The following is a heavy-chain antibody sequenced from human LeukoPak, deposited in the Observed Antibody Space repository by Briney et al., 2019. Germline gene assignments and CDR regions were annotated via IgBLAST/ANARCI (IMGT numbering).Heavy chain of an antibody. J-gene: IGHJ4*02. CDR1: GGSTSSYY. D-gene: IGHD3-10*01. V-gene: IGHV4-59*12. CDR2: IYYSGST. Sequence: SETLSLTCTVSGGSTSSYYWSWIRQPPGKGLEWIGYIYYSGSTNYNPSLKSRVTISVDTSKNQFSLKLSSVTAADTAVYYCARDDYYGSGSYPPFDYWGQGTPVTVSS. CDR3: ARDDYYGSGSYPPFDY.